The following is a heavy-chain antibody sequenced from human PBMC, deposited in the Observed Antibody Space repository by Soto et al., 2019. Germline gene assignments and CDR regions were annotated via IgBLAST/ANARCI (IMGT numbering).Heavy chain of an antibody. V-gene: IGHV3-64*01. D-gene: IGHD1-1*01. CDR3: ARVSTGRRLLDV. Sequence: EVQLVESGGGVVQPGGSLRLSCAASGFTFSLYAMQWVRQAPGKGLEFLAAITSNGDTPYYAKSVKGRFTISRDNSNNTLDLQMGSLRGEDKAVYYCARVSTGRRLLDVWGRGTTVTVSS. J-gene: IGHJ6*02. CDR1: GFTFSLYA. CDR2: ITSNGDTP.